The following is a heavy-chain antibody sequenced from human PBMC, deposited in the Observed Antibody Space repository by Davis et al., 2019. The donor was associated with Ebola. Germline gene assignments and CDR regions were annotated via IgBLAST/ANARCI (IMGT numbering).Heavy chain of an antibody. CDR1: RYILTRYY. CDR2: INPSGGST. V-gene: IGHV1-46*01. CDR3: ARECPFIVVVPAAKNWFDP. Sequence: ASVPDTCQASRYILTRYYMHRVRQAPRQGLEWMGIINPSGGSTSYAQKFQGRVTITADKSTSTAFMELSSLRSEYTAVYYCARECPFIVVVPAAKNWFDPWGQGTLVTVSS. J-gene: IGHJ5*02. D-gene: IGHD2-2*01.